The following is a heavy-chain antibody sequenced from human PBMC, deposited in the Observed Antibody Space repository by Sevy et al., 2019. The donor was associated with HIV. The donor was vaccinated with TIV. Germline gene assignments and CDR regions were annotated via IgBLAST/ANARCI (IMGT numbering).Heavy chain of an antibody. Sequence: GGSLRLSCTASEFTFSDYVMHWVRQTPGKGLEWVAIISHDGMNEDYADSVKGRFAISRDNSKNTLYLQMNRLRPDDTAVYFCVKGGAPYRNIRYCFGENCFYNWFDTWGQGVLVTVSS. CDR1: EFTFSDYV. D-gene: IGHD2-15*01. CDR2: ISHDGMNE. J-gene: IGHJ5*02. CDR3: VKGGAPYRNIRYCFGENCFYNWFDT. V-gene: IGHV3-30*09.